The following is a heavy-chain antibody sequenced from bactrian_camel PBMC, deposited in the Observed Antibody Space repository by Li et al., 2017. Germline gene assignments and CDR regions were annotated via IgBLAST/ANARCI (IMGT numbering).Heavy chain of an antibody. V-gene: IGHV3S53*01. J-gene: IGHJ4*01. D-gene: IGHD4*01. CDR2: IDTKGTV. CDR3: AASASFILTPRFYRFESSDYPY. CDR1: VNGFKSIA. Sequence: HVQLVESGGGSVQAGGSMRVSCSFVVNGFKSIAMVWFRQSPIAGKRREGVVAIDTKGTVIYGDSVKGRFTISKDNAGNSLFLHMTNLKPEDTAMYYCAASASFILTPRFYRFESSDYPYRGQGTQVTVS.